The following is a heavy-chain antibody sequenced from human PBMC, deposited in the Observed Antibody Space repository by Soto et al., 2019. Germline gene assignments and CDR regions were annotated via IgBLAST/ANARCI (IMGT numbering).Heavy chain of an antibody. CDR3: ARTRPNYYDSSGNPPGYFDY. J-gene: IGHJ4*02. CDR1: GGTFSSYA. Sequence: QVQLVQSGAEVKKPGSSVKVSCKASGGTFSSYAISWVRQAPGQGLEWMGGIIPIFGTANYAQKFQGRVTITADESTSTAYMELSSLRSEDTAVYYCARTRPNYYDSSGNPPGYFDYWGQGTLVTVSS. V-gene: IGHV1-69*01. CDR2: IIPIFGTA. D-gene: IGHD3-22*01.